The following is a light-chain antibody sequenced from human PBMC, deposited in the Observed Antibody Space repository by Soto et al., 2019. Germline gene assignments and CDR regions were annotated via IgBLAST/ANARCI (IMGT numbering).Light chain of an antibody. Sequence: EIGLTQSPGTLSLSPGERATLSCRASQSVSSSYLAWYQQKPGQTPRRLIDGASSRATGIPDRFSGSGSGTDFTLTISRLEAEDFAVYYCQQYGSSPLTFGQGTKVEIK. J-gene: IGKJ1*01. V-gene: IGKV3-20*01. CDR2: GAS. CDR1: QSVSSSY. CDR3: QQYGSSPLT.